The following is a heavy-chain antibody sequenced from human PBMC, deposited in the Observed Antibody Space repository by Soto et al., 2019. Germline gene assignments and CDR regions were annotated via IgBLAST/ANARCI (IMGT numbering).Heavy chain of an antibody. CDR1: GASVACGSYY. V-gene: IGHV4-30-4*01. J-gene: IGHJ5*02. D-gene: IGHD5-12*01. CDR3: ARDTYSGYDFGL. Sequence: SETLSLTCSVSGASVACGSYYWSWVRQPPGKGLEWIGYIPSRGRPFYNPSLTSRGTISADTSKNQLSLQLTSVTAADTAVYYCARDTYSGYDFGLWGQGTLVTVSS. CDR2: IPSRGRP.